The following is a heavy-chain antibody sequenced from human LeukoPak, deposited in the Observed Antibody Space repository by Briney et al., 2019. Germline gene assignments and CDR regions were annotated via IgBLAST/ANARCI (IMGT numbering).Heavy chain of an antibody. J-gene: IGHJ5*02. D-gene: IGHD3-3*01. CDR2: MNPNSGNT. V-gene: IGHV1-8*01. Sequence: GASVKVSCKASGYTFTSYDINWVRQATGQGLEWMGWMNPNSGNTGYAQKFQGRVTMTRNTSISTAYMELSSLRSEDTAVYYCARNESRAYDFWSGYYSWHLGAFDPWGQGTLVTVSS. CDR1: GYTFTSYD. CDR3: ARNESRAYDFWSGYYSWHLGAFDP.